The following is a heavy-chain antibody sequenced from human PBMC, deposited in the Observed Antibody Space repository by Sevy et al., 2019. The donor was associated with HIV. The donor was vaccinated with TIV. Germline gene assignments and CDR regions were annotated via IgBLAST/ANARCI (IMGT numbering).Heavy chain of an antibody. D-gene: IGHD3-10*01. J-gene: IGHJ5*02. CDR3: ARKLLWFGELLAPFGNWFDP. CDR1: GGSFSGYY. Sequence: SETLSLTCAVYGGSFSGYYWSWIRQPPGKGLEWIGEINHSGSTNYNPSLKSRVTISVDTSKNQFSLKRSSVTAADTAVYYCARKLLWFGELLAPFGNWFDPWGQGTLVTVSS. V-gene: IGHV4-34*01. CDR2: INHSGST.